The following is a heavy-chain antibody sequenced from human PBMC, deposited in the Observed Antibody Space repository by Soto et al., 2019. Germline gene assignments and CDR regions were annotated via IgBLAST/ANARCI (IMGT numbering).Heavy chain of an antibody. CDR1: GGSISSGGYY. D-gene: IGHD5-18*01. CDR2: IYYSGGT. J-gene: IGHJ4*02. V-gene: IGHV4-31*03. CDR3: ARVRGGYSYGDGGWYFGC. Sequence: SETLSLTCTVSGGSISSGGYYWSWIRQHPGKGLEWIGYIYYSGGTYYNPSLKSRVTISVDTSKNQFSLKLSSVTAADTAVYYCARVRGGYSYGDGGWYFGCWGQGTLVTVAS.